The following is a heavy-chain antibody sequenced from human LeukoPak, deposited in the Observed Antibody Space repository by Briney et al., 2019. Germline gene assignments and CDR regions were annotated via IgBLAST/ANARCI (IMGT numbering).Heavy chain of an antibody. CDR3: AKADRRWATYYYDTSGYYYDY. V-gene: IGHV3-30*02. Sequence: GGSLRLSCAASGFTFSSYGMHWVRQAPGKGLEWVAFIRYDGSNKYYADSVKGRFTISRDNSKNTLYLQMNSLRAEDTAVYYCAKADRRWATYYYDTSGYYYDYWGRGTLVTVSS. CDR2: IRYDGSNK. CDR1: GFTFSSYG. J-gene: IGHJ4*02. D-gene: IGHD3-22*01.